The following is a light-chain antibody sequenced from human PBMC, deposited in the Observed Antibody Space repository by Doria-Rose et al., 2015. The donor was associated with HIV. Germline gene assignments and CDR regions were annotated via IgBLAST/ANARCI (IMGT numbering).Light chain of an antibody. CDR1: QSFSSTY. CDR2: DGS. Sequence: EIVLTQSPGTLSLSPGERATLSRRASQSFSSTYLAWYQQKPGQAPSLLIYDGSTRATGIPDRFSVSGSGTDFTLTINRLEPEDFALYYCHQYGTSWTFGQGTKVEI. V-gene: IGKV3-20*01. CDR3: HQYGTSWT. J-gene: IGKJ1*01.